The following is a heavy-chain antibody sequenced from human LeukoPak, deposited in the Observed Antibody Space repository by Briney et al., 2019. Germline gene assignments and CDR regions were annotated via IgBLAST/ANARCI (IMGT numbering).Heavy chain of an antibody. Sequence: GGSLRLSCAASGFAFSNHWLHWVRQAPGKGLVWVSRNSDGASTIYADSVKGRFTISRDNAKSTVYLKMNSPRGEDTAVYYCARTGIGGHLDIWGQGTMVTVCS. CDR1: GFAFSNHW. V-gene: IGHV3-74*01. J-gene: IGHJ3*02. CDR3: ARTGIGGHLDI. CDR2: NSDGAST. D-gene: IGHD1-14*01.